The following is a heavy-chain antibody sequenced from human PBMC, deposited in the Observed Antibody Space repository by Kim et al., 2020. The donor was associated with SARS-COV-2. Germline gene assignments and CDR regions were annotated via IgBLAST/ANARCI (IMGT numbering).Heavy chain of an antibody. V-gene: IGHV5-51*01. Sequence: GESLKISCKGSGYSFTSYWIGWVRQMPGKGLEWMGIIYPGDSDTRYIPSFQGQVTISADKSISTAYLQWSSLKASDTAMYYCARQERLLWFGELFPGWFDPWGQGTLVTVSS. J-gene: IGHJ5*02. D-gene: IGHD3-10*01. CDR3: ARQERLLWFGELFPGWFDP. CDR1: GYSFTSYW. CDR2: IYPGDSDT.